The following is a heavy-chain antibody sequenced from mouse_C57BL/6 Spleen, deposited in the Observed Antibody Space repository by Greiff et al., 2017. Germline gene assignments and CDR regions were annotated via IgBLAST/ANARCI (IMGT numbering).Heavy chain of an antibody. J-gene: IGHJ1*03. CDR1: GYTFTSYW. CDR2: IDPSDSYT. Sequence: QVQLQQSGAELVMPGASVKLSCKASGYTFTSYWMHWVKQRPGQGLEWIGEIDPSDSYTNYNQKFKGKSTLTVDKSSSTAYMQLSSLTSEDSAVYYCARRKLGYEYFDVWGTGTTVTVSS. CDR3: ARRKLGYEYFDV. V-gene: IGHV1-69*01. D-gene: IGHD2-14*01.